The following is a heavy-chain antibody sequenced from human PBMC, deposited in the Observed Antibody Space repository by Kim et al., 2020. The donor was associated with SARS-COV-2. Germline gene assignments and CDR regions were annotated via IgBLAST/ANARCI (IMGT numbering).Heavy chain of an antibody. V-gene: IGHV3-21*01. CDR1: GFTFSSYS. CDR3: AHSSKYYYGMDV. CDR2: ISSSSSYI. D-gene: IGHD2-2*01. J-gene: IGHJ6*02. Sequence: GGSLRLSCAASGFTFSSYSMNWVRQAPGKGLEWVSSISSSSSYIYYADSVKGRFTISRDNAKNSLYLQMNSLRAEDTAVYYCAHSSKYYYGMDVWGQGTTVTVSS.